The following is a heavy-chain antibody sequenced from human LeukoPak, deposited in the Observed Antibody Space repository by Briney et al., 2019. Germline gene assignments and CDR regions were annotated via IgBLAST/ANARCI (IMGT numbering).Heavy chain of an antibody. CDR3: ARHKMVRGIGYYYYMDV. J-gene: IGHJ6*03. CDR2: IYTSGST. CDR1: GGSISSYY. D-gene: IGHD3-10*01. Sequence: KTSETLSLTCTVSGGSISSYYWSWIRQPAGKGLEWIGRIYTSGSTNYNPSLKSRVTMSVDTSKNQFSLKLSSVTAADTAVYYCARHKMVRGIGYYYYMDVWGKGTTVTVSS. V-gene: IGHV4-4*07.